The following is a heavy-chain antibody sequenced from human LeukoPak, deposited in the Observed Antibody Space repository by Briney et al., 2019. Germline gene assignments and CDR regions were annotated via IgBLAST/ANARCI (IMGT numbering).Heavy chain of an antibody. CDR3: AKGIYCSSTSCYLGFLHPHYMDV. CDR1: GFTFNSYA. CDR2: ISGSGGST. J-gene: IGHJ6*03. Sequence: GRSLRLSCAASGFTFNSYAMNWVRQAPGKGLEWVSAISGSGGSTYYADSVKGRFTISRDSSKNTLYLQMNSLRAEDTAVYYCAKGIYCSSTSCYLGFLHPHYMDVWGKGTTVTVSS. V-gene: IGHV3-23*01. D-gene: IGHD2-2*01.